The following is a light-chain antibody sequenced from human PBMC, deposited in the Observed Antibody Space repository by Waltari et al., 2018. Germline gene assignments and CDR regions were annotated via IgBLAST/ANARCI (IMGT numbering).Light chain of an antibody. CDR2: DAS. Sequence: DIVLTQSPATLSVSTGGSATRPCRASQSVTTNLAWYQQRPGQAPSLLIYDASTRATGVPARFSGSGSETEFTLTISSLQSTDFAVYYCQQYDDWSFGQGTKLEIK. V-gene: IGKV3-15*01. J-gene: IGKJ2*01. CDR1: QSVTTN. CDR3: QQYDDWS.